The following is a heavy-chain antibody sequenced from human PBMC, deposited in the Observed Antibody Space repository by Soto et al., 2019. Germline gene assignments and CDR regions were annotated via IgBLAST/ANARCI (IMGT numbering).Heavy chain of an antibody. CDR3: ARDWRMHYYDSSGYPSLGRPDAFDI. V-gene: IGHV3-48*02. CDR1: GFTFSSYS. D-gene: IGHD3-22*01. CDR2: ISSSSSTI. J-gene: IGHJ3*02. Sequence: EVQLVESGGGLVQPGGSLRLSCAASGFTFSSYSMNWVRQAPGKGLEWVSYISSSSSTIYYADSVKGRFTISRDNAKNSLYLQMNSLRDEDTAVYYCARDWRMHYYDSSGYPSLGRPDAFDIWGQGTMVTVSS.